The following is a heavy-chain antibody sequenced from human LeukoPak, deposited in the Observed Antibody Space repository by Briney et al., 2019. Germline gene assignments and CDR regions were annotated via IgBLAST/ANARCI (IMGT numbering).Heavy chain of an antibody. Sequence: SGPALVKPTQTLTLTCTLSGFSLGTSEMRVSWFRQPPGKSLEWLARIIWDDDKFYSTSLKTRLTISRDTSKNQVVLTMTSMDPVDTATYDCARIGDSSGWRFDYWGKGTLVTVSS. CDR3: ARIGDSSGWRFDY. J-gene: IGHJ4*02. V-gene: IGHV2-70*04. CDR2: IIWDDDK. D-gene: IGHD6-19*01. CDR1: GFSLGTSEMR.